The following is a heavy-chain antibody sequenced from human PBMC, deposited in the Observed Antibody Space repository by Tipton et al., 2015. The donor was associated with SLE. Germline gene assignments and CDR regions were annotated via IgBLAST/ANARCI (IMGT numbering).Heavy chain of an antibody. CDR2: INHSGST. V-gene: IGHV4-34*01. D-gene: IGHD2-15*01. CDR3: ARGVSVADIDYFDY. CDR1: GFTFSSYS. J-gene: IGHJ4*02. Sequence: LRLSCAASGFTFSSYSMNWIRQPPGKGLEWIGEINHSGSTNYSPSLKSRVTISVDTSKNQFSLKLSSVTAADTAVYYCARGVSVADIDYFDYWGQGTLVTVSS.